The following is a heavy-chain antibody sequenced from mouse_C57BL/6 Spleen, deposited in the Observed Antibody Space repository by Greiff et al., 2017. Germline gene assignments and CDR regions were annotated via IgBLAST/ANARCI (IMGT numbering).Heavy chain of an antibody. CDR3: ARHEDNRRLWDYYAMDY. V-gene: IGHV1-62-2*01. J-gene: IGHJ4*01. Sequence: QVQLQQSGAELVKPGASVKLSCKASGYTFTEYNIHWVKQRSGQGLEWIGWFFPGSGSIKYNEKFKDKATLTADKSSSTVYMELSRLTSADSAVYFCARHEDNRRLWDYYAMDYWGQGTSVTFSS. CDR2: FFPGSGSI. CDR1: GYTFTEYN. D-gene: IGHD1-1*02.